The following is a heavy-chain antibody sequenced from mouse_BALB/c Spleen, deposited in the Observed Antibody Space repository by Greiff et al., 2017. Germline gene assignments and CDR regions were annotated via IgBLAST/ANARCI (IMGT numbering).Heavy chain of an antibody. D-gene: IGHD2-1*01. V-gene: IGHV1-55*01. J-gene: IGHJ2*01. Sequence: QVQLQQPGAELVKPGASVKLSCKASGYTFTSYWMHWVKQRPGQGLEWIGDIYPGGGYTNYNEKFKGKATLTADTSSSTDYMQLSSLTSEDSAVSFCARRSYGTSDYWGQGTTLTVSS. CDR2: IYPGGGYT. CDR3: ARRSYGTSDY. CDR1: GYTFTSYW.